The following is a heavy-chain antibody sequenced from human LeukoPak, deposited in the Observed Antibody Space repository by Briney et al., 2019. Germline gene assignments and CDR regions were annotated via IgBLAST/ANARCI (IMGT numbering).Heavy chain of an antibody. Sequence: GSLRLSCAASGFTFSSYSMNWVRQAPGKGLEWVSSISSSSSYIYYADSVKGRFTISRDNAKNSLYLQMNSLRAEDTAVYYCARAGGSYDAFDIWGQGTMVTVSS. V-gene: IGHV3-21*01. D-gene: IGHD2-15*01. CDR3: ARAGGSYDAFDI. J-gene: IGHJ3*02. CDR2: ISSSSSYI. CDR1: GFTFSSYS.